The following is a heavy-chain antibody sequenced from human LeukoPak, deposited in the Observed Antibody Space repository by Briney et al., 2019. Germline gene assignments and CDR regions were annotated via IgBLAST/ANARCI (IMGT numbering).Heavy chain of an antibody. CDR1: GYTFIGYY. J-gene: IGHJ4*02. V-gene: IGHV1-2*02. CDR3: ARSSSSRLNCFDY. Sequence: ASVKVSCKASGYTFIGYYMHWVRQAPGQGLEWMGWINPNSGGTNYAQKFQGRVTMTRDTSISTAYMELSRLRSDDTAVYYCARSSSSRLNCFDYWGQGTLVTVSS. D-gene: IGHD6-6*01. CDR2: INPNSGGT.